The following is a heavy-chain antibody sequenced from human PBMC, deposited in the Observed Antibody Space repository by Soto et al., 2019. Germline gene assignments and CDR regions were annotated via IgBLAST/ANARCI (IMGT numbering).Heavy chain of an antibody. J-gene: IGHJ6*02. V-gene: IGHV1-2*04. Sequence: QVQLVQSGAEVKKPGASVKVSCKASGYTFTGYYMHWVRQAPGQGLECMGWINPNSGGTNYAQKFQGWVTMTRDTSISTAYMELSRLRSDDTAVYYCARGQGIAVPPYYYYGMDVWGQGTTVTVSS. CDR1: GYTFTGYY. D-gene: IGHD6-19*01. CDR2: INPNSGGT. CDR3: ARGQGIAVPPYYYYGMDV.